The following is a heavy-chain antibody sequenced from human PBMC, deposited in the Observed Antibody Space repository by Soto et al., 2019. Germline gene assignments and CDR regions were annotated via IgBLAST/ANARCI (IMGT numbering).Heavy chain of an antibody. CDR2: IKSKTDGGTT. D-gene: IGHD5-12*01. CDR3: TTDGHEWLRRHYYYYYGMDV. V-gene: IGHV3-15*07. CDR1: GFTFSNAW. J-gene: IGHJ6*02. Sequence: TGGSLRLSCAASGFTFSNAWMNWVRQAPGKGLEWVGRIKSKTDGGTTDYAAPVKGRFTISRDDSKNTLYLQMNSLKTEDTAVYYCTTDGHEWLRRHYYYYYGMDVWGQGTTVTVSS.